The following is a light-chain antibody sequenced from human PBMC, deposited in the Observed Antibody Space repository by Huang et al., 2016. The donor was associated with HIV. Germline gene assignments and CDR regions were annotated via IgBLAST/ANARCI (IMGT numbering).Light chain of an antibody. CDR2: GAS. V-gene: IGKV3-20*01. CDR1: QSLSSSF. Sequence: EIVLTQSPGTQSLSPGERATLSCRASQSLSSSFLAWYQQKPGQAPRLLIYGASNRATGIPDRFSVSGSVTDFTLTISRLEAEDFAVYYCHQYGTSPRTFGQGTKLEIK. J-gene: IGKJ2*01. CDR3: HQYGTSPRT.